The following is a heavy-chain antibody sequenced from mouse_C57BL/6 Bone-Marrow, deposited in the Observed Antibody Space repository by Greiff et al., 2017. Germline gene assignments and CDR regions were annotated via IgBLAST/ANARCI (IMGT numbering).Heavy chain of an antibody. Sequence: QVQLQQSGAELVRPGASVKLSCKASGYTFTDYYINWVKQRPGQGLEWIARIYPGSGNTYYNEKFKGKATLTAEKSSSTAYMQRSSLTSEDAAVYFCARGDDGYYDAMDYWGQGTSVTVSS. J-gene: IGHJ4*01. CDR3: ARGDDGYYDAMDY. V-gene: IGHV1-76*01. CDR2: IYPGSGNT. D-gene: IGHD2-3*01. CDR1: GYTFTDYY.